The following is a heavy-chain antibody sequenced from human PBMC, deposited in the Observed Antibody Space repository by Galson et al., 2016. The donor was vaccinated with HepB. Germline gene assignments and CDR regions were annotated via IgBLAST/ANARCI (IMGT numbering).Heavy chain of an antibody. CDR2: IYSDGNR. D-gene: IGHD6-19*01. V-gene: IGHV3-66*01. Sequence: SLRLSCAASGFTVSTNYMSWVRQAPGKGLEWVSVIYSDGNRHFADSVKGRFTISRDISKNTVYLQMNSLTADDTAVYYCARDRLGVAGKAYFFDYWGQGTLVTVSS. J-gene: IGHJ4*02. CDR1: GFTVSTNY. CDR3: ARDRLGVAGKAYFFDY.